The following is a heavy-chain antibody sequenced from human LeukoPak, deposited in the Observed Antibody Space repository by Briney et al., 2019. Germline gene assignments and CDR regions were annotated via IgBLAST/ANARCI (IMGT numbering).Heavy chain of an antibody. Sequence: GASVKVSCKASGYTFTGYYMHWVRQAPGQGLEWMGWINPNSGGTNYAQKFQGRVTMTRGTSISTAYMELSRLRSDDTAVYYCASEADDYDSSGYAYYYYYMDVWGKGTTVTVSS. CDR1: GYTFTGYY. CDR3: ASEADDYDSSGYAYYYYYMDV. V-gene: IGHV1-2*02. CDR2: INPNSGGT. J-gene: IGHJ6*03. D-gene: IGHD3-22*01.